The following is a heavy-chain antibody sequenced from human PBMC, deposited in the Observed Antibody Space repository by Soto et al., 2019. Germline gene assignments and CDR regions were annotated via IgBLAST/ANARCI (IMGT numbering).Heavy chain of an antibody. CDR3: ARGGADILTGYYSGYYYYYMDV. V-gene: IGHV3-33*01. CDR2: IWYDGSNK. CDR1: GFTFSSYG. J-gene: IGHJ6*03. D-gene: IGHD3-9*01. Sequence: PGGSLRLSCAASGFTFSSYGMHWVCQAPGKGLEWVAVIWYDGSNKYYADSVKGRFTISRDNSKNTLYLQMNSLRAEDTAVYYCARGGADILTGYYSGYYYYYMDVWGKGTTVTVSS.